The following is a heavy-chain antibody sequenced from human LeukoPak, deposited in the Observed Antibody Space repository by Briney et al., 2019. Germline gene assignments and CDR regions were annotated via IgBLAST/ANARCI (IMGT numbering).Heavy chain of an antibody. J-gene: IGHJ4*02. CDR2: IKKDGSEE. D-gene: IGHD6-6*01. CDR1: GFTFSNYW. V-gene: IGHV3-7*01. CDR3: ARGLE. Sequence: PGGSLRLSCAASGFTFSNYWMSWVRQAPGKGLECVANIKKDGSEEYYVDSVEGRFTISRDNANNSLYLQMNSLRAEDTAVYYCARGLEWGQGTLVTVSS.